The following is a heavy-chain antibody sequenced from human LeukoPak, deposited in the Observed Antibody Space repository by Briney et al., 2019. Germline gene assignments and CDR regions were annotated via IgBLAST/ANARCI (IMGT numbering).Heavy chain of an antibody. CDR2: IYYSAST. J-gene: IGHJ6*03. CDR1: GASLISTPFY. D-gene: IGHD2-2*01. Sequence: SETLSLTCAVSGASLISTPFYWGWIRQPPGKGLYWIGTIYYSASTYYNPSVESRFTISLDTSKNQFSLRLSSVTDADTAVYYCAKVGEDIVVEPATYYYYYMDVWGKGTTVTISS. V-gene: IGHV4-39*07. CDR3: AKVGEDIVVEPATYYYYYMDV.